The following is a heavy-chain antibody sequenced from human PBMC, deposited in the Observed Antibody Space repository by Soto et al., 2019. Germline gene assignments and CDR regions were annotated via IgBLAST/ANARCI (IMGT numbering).Heavy chain of an antibody. Sequence: QVQLQQWGAGLLKPSETLSLTCAVYGGSFSGYYWSWIRQPPGKGLEWIGEINHSGSTNYNPSLRIRITISVATSKNQFSLKLSSVTAAGAAVYYCARRYGGNSLVDYWGQGTLVTVSS. CDR3: ARRYGGNSLVDY. J-gene: IGHJ4*02. D-gene: IGHD2-21*02. CDR2: INHSGST. CDR1: GGSFSGYY. V-gene: IGHV4-34*01.